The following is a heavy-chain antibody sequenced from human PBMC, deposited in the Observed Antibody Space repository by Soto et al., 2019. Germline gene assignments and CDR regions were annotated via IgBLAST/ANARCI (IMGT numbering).Heavy chain of an antibody. J-gene: IGHJ4*02. CDR1: GGTFNTYS. D-gene: IGHD4-17*01. CDR2: IIPMFGTA. CDR3: AREGYVDYGKPFDY. Sequence: QVQLVQSGAEVKKPGSSVKVSCKASGGTFNTYSISWVRQAPGQGLEWMGGIIPMFGTANYAQKFQGRVTITADESTSTAYMDLSSLRSEDKAMYYCAREGYVDYGKPFDYWGQGTLVTVSS. V-gene: IGHV1-69*01.